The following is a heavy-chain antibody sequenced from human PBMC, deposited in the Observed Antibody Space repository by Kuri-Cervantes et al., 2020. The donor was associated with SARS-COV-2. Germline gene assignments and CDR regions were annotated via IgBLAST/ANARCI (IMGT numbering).Heavy chain of an antibody. CDR2: INPNSGGT. V-gene: IGHV1-2*04. Sequence: GGSLRLSCKASGYTFTGYYMHWVRQAPGQGLEWMGWINPNSGGTNYAQKFQGWVTMTRDTSISTAYMELSSLRSEDTAVYYCARSGYDRAGYFDYWGQGTLVTVSS. CDR3: ARSGYDRAGYFDY. D-gene: IGHD5-12*01. CDR1: GYTFTGYY. J-gene: IGHJ4*02.